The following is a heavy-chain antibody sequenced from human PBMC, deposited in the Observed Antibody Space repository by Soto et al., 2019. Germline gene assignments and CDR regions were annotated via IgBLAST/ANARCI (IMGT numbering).Heavy chain of an antibody. D-gene: IGHD6-13*01. V-gene: IGHV4-59*01. CDR1: GGSISSYY. CDR2: IYYSGST. CDR3: ARGPPGIAAAGFKFDY. J-gene: IGHJ4*02. Sequence: SETLSLTCTVSGGSISSYYWSWIRQPPGKGLEWIGYIYYSGSTNYNPSLKSRVTISVDTSKNQFSLKLSSVTAADTAVYYCARGPPGIAAAGFKFDYWGKGTLVPVSS.